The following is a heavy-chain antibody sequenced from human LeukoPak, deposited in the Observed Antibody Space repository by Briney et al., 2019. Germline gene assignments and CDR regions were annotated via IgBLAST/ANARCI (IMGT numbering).Heavy chain of an antibody. Sequence: PSETLSLTCTVSGGSISSSSYYWGWIRQPPGKGLEWIGSIYYSGSTYYNPSLKSRVTISVDTSKNQFSLKLSSVTAADTAVYYCARLGEDTAMDFFDYWGQGTLVTVSS. J-gene: IGHJ4*02. D-gene: IGHD5-18*01. CDR1: GGSISSSSYY. CDR3: ARLGEDTAMDFFDY. CDR2: IYYSGST. V-gene: IGHV4-39*01.